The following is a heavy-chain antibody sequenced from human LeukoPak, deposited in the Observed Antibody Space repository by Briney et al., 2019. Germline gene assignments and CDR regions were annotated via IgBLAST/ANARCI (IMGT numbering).Heavy chain of an antibody. CDR1: GFTFSSYA. Sequence: GGSLRLSCAASGFTFSSYAMHWVRQAPGKGLEWVAVISYDGSNKYYADSVKGRFTISRDNSKNTLYLQMNSLRAEDTAVYYCARDIGKYCSSTSCYTLGDYWGQGTLVTVSS. V-gene: IGHV3-30-3*01. CDR2: ISYDGSNK. J-gene: IGHJ4*02. D-gene: IGHD2-2*02. CDR3: ARDIGKYCSSTSCYTLGDY.